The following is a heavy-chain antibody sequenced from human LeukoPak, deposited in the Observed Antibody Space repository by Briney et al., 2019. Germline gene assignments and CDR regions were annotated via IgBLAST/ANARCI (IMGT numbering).Heavy chain of an antibody. J-gene: IGHJ4*02. CDR3: ARAPITGTTFDY. CDR2: IILIFGTA. CDR1: GGTFSSYA. D-gene: IGHD1-20*01. Sequence: SVKVSCKASGGTFSSYAINWVRQAPGQGLEWMGGIILIFGTANYAQKFQGRVTITTDESTSTAYMELSSLRSEDTAVYYCARAPITGTTFDYWGQGTLVTVSS. V-gene: IGHV1-69*05.